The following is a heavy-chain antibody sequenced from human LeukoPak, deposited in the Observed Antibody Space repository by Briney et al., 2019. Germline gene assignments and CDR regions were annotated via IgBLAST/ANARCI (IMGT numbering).Heavy chain of an antibody. Sequence: ASVKVSCKASGYTFTGYYMHWVRQAPGQGLEWMGWISLYSGNTNYAQKLQGRVTMTTDTSTSTAYMELRSLRSDDTAVYYCARTLGYCSSTSCYEDGYWGQGTLVTVSS. CDR1: GYTFTGYY. CDR2: ISLYSGNT. V-gene: IGHV1-18*04. CDR3: ARTLGYCSSTSCYEDGY. D-gene: IGHD2-2*01. J-gene: IGHJ4*02.